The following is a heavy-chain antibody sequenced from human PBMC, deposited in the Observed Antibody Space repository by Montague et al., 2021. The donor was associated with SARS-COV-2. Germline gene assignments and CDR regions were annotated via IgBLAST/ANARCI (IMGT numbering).Heavy chain of an antibody. J-gene: IGHJ4*02. D-gene: IGHD3-3*01. V-gene: IGHV4-39*01. Sequence: SETLSLTCSFSGTTRKNNYYWGWIRQPPGEGLEWVGSLYYSGNAXYSPSLRSRVTISVDTSRSQFSLQLTSATVADTAIYYCARGIDFGLVASRSHYFDTWGQGTLVSVSS. CDR2: LYYSGNA. CDR3: ARGIDFGLVASRSHYFDT. CDR1: GTTRKNNYY.